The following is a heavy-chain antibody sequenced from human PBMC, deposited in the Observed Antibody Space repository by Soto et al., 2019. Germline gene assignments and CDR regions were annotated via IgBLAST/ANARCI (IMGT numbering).Heavy chain of an antibody. J-gene: IGHJ6*02. V-gene: IGHV1-69*06. CDR2: IIPIFGTA. D-gene: IGHD6-25*01. CDR3: ARDGPDSSGNYYYYGMDA. Sequence: ASVKVSCKASGGTFSSYAISWVRQAPGQGLEWMGGIIPIFGTANYAQKFQGRVTITADKSTSTAYMELSSLRSEDTAVYYCARDGPDSSGNYYYYGMDAWGQGTTVTV. CDR1: GGTFSSYA.